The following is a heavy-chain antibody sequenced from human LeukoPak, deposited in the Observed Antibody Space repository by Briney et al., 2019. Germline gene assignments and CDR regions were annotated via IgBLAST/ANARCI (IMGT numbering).Heavy chain of an antibody. V-gene: IGHV3-48*02. CDR3: ARDAPTYVGFDY. CDR2: ISSSSSTI. Sequence: GGSLRLSCAASGFMFNTYSMNWVRQAPGKGLEWVSYISSSSSTIYNADSVKGRFTISRDNAKNSLFLQMNSLRDEDTAVYYCARDAPTYVGFDYWGQGTLVTVSS. CDR1: GFMFNTYS. D-gene: IGHD1-26*01. J-gene: IGHJ4*02.